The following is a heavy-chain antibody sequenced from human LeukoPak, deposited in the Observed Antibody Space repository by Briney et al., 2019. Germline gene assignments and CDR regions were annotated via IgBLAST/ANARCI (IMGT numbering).Heavy chain of an antibody. J-gene: IGHJ5*02. V-gene: IGHV2-5*08. D-gene: IGHD3-16*01. CDR2: IYWDDDK. CDR1: GGSISNKYW. CDR3: AHRLHDYVWGTHSSDWFDP. Sequence: TLSLTCTVSGGSISNKYWSWIRQPPGKALEWLALIYWDDDKRYSPSLKSRLTITKDTSKNQVVLTMTNMDPVDTATYYCAHRLHDYVWGTHSSDWFDPWGQGTLVTVSS.